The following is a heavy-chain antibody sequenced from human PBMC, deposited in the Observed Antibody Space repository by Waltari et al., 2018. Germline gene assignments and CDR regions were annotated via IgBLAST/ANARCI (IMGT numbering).Heavy chain of an antibody. CDR1: GGTFSSYA. D-gene: IGHD6-13*01. CDR2: IIPVFGTA. CDR3: TRVTGGSWEGGFDP. Sequence: QVQLVQSGAEVKKPGSSVKVSCKASGGTFSSYAINWVRQAPGQGLEWMGGIIPVFGTANDEQRFQGRVTITTEESTSTAYMELSSLKPEDTAVYYCTRVTGGSWEGGFDPWGQGTLVTVSS. J-gene: IGHJ5*02. V-gene: IGHV1-69*05.